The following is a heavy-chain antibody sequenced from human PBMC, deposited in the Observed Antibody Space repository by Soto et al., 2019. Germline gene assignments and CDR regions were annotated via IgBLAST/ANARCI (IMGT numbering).Heavy chain of an antibody. CDR3: ATYGSGTYKPTTFDY. J-gene: IGHJ4*02. Sequence: QVQLQESGPGLVKPSQTLSLTCTVSGGSISSGGYYWSWSRQHPGKGLEWIGYIYYSGSTYYNPSLKSRVTISVDTCKNQFSLKLSSVTAADTAVYYCATYGSGTYKPTTFDYWGQGTLVTVSS. CDR1: GGSISSGGYY. V-gene: IGHV4-31*03. D-gene: IGHD3-10*01. CDR2: IYYSGST.